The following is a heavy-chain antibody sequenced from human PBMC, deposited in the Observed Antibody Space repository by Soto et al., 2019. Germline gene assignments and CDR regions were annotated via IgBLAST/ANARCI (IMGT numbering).Heavy chain of an antibody. CDR1: GGTFSSYT. D-gene: IGHD2-15*01. CDR2: IIPILGIA. CDR3: AIVVVTSIIAEYFQH. Sequence: ASVKVSCKASGGTFSSYTISWVRQAPGQGLEWMGRIIPILGIANYAQKFQGRVTITADKSTSTAYMELSSLRSEDTAVYYCAIVVVTSIIAEYFQHWGQGTLVTVSS. J-gene: IGHJ1*01. V-gene: IGHV1-69*02.